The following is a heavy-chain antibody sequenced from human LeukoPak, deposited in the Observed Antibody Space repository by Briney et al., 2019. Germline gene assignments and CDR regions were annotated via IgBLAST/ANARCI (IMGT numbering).Heavy chain of an antibody. Sequence: ASVKVSCRASGYTFIAYYMHWVRQAPGQGLEWMGWINPNSGGTNYAQKFQGRVTMTRDTSISTAYMELSRLRSDDTAVYYCARDNSGYLFHWGQGTLVTVSS. J-gene: IGHJ4*02. CDR2: INPNSGGT. CDR3: ARDNSGYLFH. V-gene: IGHV1-2*02. CDR1: GYTFIAYY. D-gene: IGHD3-22*01.